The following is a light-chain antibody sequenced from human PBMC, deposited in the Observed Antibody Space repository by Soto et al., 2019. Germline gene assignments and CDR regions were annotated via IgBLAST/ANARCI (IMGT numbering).Light chain of an antibody. CDR2: GVR. Sequence: SVLTQPTSVSGSPGQSIAIPCTGNGNDIGAYDYVSWYQQHPGKAPRLLIHGVRNRPPGISSRFSGFKSGLTASLTISGLQAEDEADYYCSSFTTSRLYVFXPGTKVTVL. CDR1: GNDIGAYDY. CDR3: SSFTTSRLYV. J-gene: IGLJ1*01. V-gene: IGLV2-14*01.